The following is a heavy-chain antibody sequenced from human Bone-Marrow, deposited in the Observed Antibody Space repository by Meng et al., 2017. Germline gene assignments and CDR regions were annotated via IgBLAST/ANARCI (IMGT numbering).Heavy chain of an antibody. Sequence: VQLLESGGGVVQPGKSLRLSCAASGFPLSSYAMHWVRQAPGKGLEWVGCISYDGSNKYYADSVKGRFTISRDNSKNTLYLQMNSLRAEDTAVYYCARDRGGINYWGQGTLVTVSS. CDR1: GFPLSSYA. J-gene: IGHJ4*02. CDR3: ARDRGGINY. V-gene: IGHV3-30*16. D-gene: IGHD2-15*01. CDR2: ISYDGSNK.